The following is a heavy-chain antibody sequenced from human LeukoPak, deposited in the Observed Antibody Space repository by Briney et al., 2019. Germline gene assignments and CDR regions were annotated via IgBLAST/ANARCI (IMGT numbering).Heavy chain of an antibody. D-gene: IGHD2-2*01. J-gene: IGHJ5*02. CDR2: IWYDGSNK. CDR3: ARDRVGYCSSTSCYRVQYNWFDP. CDR1: GFTFSSYA. Sequence: GGSLRLSCAASGFTFSSYAMSWVRQAPDKGLEWVAVIWYDGSNKYYADSVKGRFTISRDNSKNTLYLQMNSLRAEDTAVYYCARDRVGYCSSTSCYRVQYNWFDPWGQGTLVTVSS. V-gene: IGHV3-33*08.